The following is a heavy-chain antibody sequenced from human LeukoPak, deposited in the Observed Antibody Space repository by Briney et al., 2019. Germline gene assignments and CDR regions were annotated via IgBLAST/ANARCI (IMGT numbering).Heavy chain of an antibody. J-gene: IGHJ5*02. Sequence: GGSLRLSCAASGFTFSSYAMSWVRQAPGKGLEWVSAISGSGGSTYYADSVKGRFTISRDNSKNTLYLQMNSQRAEDTAVYYCAKGNNYDFWSGPSRWFDPWGQGTLITVSS. D-gene: IGHD3-3*01. CDR1: GFTFSSYA. CDR2: ISGSGGST. CDR3: AKGNNYDFWSGPSRWFDP. V-gene: IGHV3-23*01.